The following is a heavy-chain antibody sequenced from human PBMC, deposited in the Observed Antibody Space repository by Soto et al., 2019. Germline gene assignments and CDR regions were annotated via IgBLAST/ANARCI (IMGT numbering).Heavy chain of an antibody. J-gene: IGHJ6*02. CDR1: GFTFSSYN. V-gene: IGHV3-48*02. D-gene: IGHD3-16*01. Sequence: EVQLVESGGGLVQPGGSLRLSCAASGFTFSSYNMNWVRQAPGKGLEWVSYISISSSTIHYADSVKGRFTISRDNAKSSLYLQMNSLRDEDTAVYYCARRLEGYYYYGLGVWGQGTTVTVSS. CDR3: ARRLEGYYYYGLGV. CDR2: ISISSSTI.